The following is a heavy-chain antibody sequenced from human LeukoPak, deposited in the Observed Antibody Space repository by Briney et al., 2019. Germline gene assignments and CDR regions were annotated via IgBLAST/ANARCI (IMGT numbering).Heavy chain of an antibody. CDR3: AKDDRPIVGATGYFDY. J-gene: IGHJ4*02. V-gene: IGHV3-23*01. Sequence: GGSLRLSCAASGFTFSSYAMSWVRQAPGKGLEWVSSISGSGGSTNSADSVKGRFTISRDNSKNTLYLQMNSLRAEGTAVYYCAKDDRPIVGATGYFDYWGQGTLVTVSS. CDR2: ISGSGGST. CDR1: GFTFSSYA. D-gene: IGHD1-26*01.